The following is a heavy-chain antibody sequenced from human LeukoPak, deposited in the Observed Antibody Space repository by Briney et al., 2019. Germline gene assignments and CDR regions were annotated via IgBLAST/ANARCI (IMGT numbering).Heavy chain of an antibody. CDR1: GFTFSSYD. CDR3: ARDGPAAGTSWYFDL. V-gene: IGHV3-13*01. D-gene: IGHD6-13*01. J-gene: IGHJ2*01. Sequence: GGSLRLSCAASGFTFSSYDMHWVRQATGKGLEWVSAIGTAGDTYYPGSVKGRFTISRENAKNSLYLQMNSLRVGDTAVYYCARDGPAAGTSWYFDLWGRGTLVTVSS. CDR2: IGTAGDT.